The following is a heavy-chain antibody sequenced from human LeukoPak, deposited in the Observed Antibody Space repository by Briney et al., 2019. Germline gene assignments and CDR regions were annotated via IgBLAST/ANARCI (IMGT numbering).Heavy chain of an antibody. Sequence: SDTLSLTCTVSGGSISSYYWSWIRQPPGKGLKWIGCIFYSGITNHNPSLKSRVTISVDTSKNQFSLKVSSVTAADTAVYYCAKSSSWYNDCFDPWGQGTLVTVSS. CDR2: IFYSGIT. J-gene: IGHJ5*02. D-gene: IGHD6-13*01. CDR1: GGSISSYY. CDR3: AKSSSWYNDCFDP. V-gene: IGHV4-59*07.